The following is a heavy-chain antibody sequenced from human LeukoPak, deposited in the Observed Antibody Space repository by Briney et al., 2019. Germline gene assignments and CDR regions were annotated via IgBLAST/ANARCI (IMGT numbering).Heavy chain of an antibody. V-gene: IGHV3-7*04. D-gene: IGHD4-23*01. CDR2: IKQDGSEK. CDR3: ARHREPYGGSVDY. Sequence: PGGSLRLSCAASGFTVSSNYMNWVRQAPGKGLEWVANIKQDGSEKYYVDSVKGRFTISRDNAKNSLYLQMNSLRAEDTAVYYCARHREPYGGSVDYWGQGTLVTVSS. CDR1: GFTVSSNY. J-gene: IGHJ4*02.